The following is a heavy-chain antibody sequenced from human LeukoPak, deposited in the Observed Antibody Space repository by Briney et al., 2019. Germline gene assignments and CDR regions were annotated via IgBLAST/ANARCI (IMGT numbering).Heavy chain of an antibody. J-gene: IGHJ5*02. D-gene: IGHD1-26*01. V-gene: IGHV3-74*01. Sequence: GGSLRLSCAASGFTFSSDWMHWVRQAPGQGLVWVSRINPAGSSTNYADSVKGRFTISRDNAMNTLYLHLNSLRAEDTAVYYCARGVRGSYGTDLWGQGTLVTVSS. CDR2: INPAGSST. CDR3: ARGVRGSYGTDL. CDR1: GFTFSSDW.